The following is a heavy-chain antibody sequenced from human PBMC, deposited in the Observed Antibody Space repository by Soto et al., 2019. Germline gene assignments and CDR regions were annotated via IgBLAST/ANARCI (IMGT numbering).Heavy chain of an antibody. D-gene: IGHD2-2*01. J-gene: IGHJ5*02. CDR3: ARVFQSYQVFKYFDP. CDR2: IYYSCTT. CDR1: GGSINSYH. Sequence: SDTLSFTPTVSGGSINSYHWSWIRQPPGKGLEWIWYIYYSCTTNHNPSLNSRVTMSVDMSKNQVSLKLNSVTAADTAVYYCARVFQSYQVFKYFDPWGQGTLVTVSS. V-gene: IGHV4-59*07.